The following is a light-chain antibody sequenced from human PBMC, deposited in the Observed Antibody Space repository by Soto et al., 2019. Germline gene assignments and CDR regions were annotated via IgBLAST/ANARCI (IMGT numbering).Light chain of an antibody. J-gene: IGKJ1*01. CDR3: RQGSHLPRT. Sequence: DVVMTQSPLSLPVTLGQPASISCRSSQSLVYSDGNTYLNWFQQRRGQSPRRLIYKVCNRDSGVPDRISGSGSGTDFTQKTSRVEAEDVGVYYFRQGSHLPRTFGQGNKVQIK. V-gene: IGKV2-30*01. CDR2: KVC. CDR1: QSLVYSDGNTY.